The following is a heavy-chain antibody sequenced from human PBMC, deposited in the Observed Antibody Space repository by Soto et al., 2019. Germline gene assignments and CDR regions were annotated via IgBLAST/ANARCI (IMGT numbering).Heavy chain of an antibody. CDR3: AGEHRSGWLRH. J-gene: IGHJ1*01. CDR1: GYTFTSYY. V-gene: IGHV1-46*01. CDR2: INPSGGST. D-gene: IGHD6-19*01. Sequence: ASVKVSCKASGYTFTSYYMHWVRQSPGQGLEWMGIINPSGGSTSYAQKFQGRVTMTRDTSTSTVYMELSSLRSEDTAVYYCAGEHRSGWLRHWGQGTLVTVSS.